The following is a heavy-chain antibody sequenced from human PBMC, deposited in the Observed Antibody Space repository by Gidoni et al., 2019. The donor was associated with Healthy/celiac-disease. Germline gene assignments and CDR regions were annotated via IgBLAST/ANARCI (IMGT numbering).Heavy chain of an antibody. V-gene: IGHV3-53*01. CDR2: IYSGGST. J-gene: IGHJ4*02. Sequence: EVQLVESGGGLIQTGGSLRLSCAASGFTGSSNYMSWVRQAPGKGLEWVSVIYSGGSTYYADSVKGRFTISRDNSKNTLYLQMNSLRAEDTAVYYCAREAVDTAMVYYFDYWGQGTLVTVSS. CDR1: GFTGSSNY. D-gene: IGHD5-18*01. CDR3: AREAVDTAMVYYFDY.